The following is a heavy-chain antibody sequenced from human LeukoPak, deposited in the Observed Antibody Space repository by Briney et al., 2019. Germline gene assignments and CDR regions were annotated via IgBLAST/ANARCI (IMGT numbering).Heavy chain of an antibody. CDR2: IIPVFGTA. V-gene: IGHV1-69*13. D-gene: IGHD3-16*01. J-gene: IGHJ6*04. CDR3: ARTGLGEPNYYGMDV. Sequence: SVNVSCKASGGTFSSYAISWVRQAPGQGLEWMGGIIPVFGTANYAQKFQGRVTITADESTSTAYMELSSLRSEDTAVYYCARTGLGEPNYYGMDVWGKGTTVTVSS. CDR1: GGTFSSYA.